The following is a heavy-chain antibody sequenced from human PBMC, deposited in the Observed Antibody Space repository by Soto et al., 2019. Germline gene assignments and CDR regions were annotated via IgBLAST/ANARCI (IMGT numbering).Heavy chain of an antibody. D-gene: IGHD5-12*01. V-gene: IGHV3-9*01. Sequence: EVQLVESGGGLVQPGRSLRLSCAASGFTFDDSAMHWVRQAPGKGLEWVSVISWNSGSIGYADSVKVRFTISRDTAKNSLYLQMNRLRAEDTALYYCEKDKGSYSGYDYDWDYFDYWGQGTLVTVSS. J-gene: IGHJ4*02. CDR1: GFTFDDSA. CDR3: EKDKGSYSGYDYDWDYFDY. CDR2: ISWNSGSI.